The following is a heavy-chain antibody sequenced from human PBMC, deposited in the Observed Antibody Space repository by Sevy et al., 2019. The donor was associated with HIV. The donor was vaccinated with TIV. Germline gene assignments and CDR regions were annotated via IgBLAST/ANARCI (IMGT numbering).Heavy chain of an antibody. D-gene: IGHD6-13*01. V-gene: IGHV3-7*03. J-gene: IGHJ4*02. Sequence: GGSLRLSCAASGFTFSSYWMSWVRQAPGKGLEWVANIKQDGSEKYYVDSVKGRFTISRDNAKNSLYLQMNSLRAEDTAVYYCARWGTPIAAAGYSLSFDYWGQGTLVTVSS. CDR3: ARWGTPIAAAGYSLSFDY. CDR1: GFTFSSYW. CDR2: IKQDGSEK.